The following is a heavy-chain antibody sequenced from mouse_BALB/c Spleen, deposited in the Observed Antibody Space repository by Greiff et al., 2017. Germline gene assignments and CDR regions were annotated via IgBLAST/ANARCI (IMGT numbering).Heavy chain of an antibody. Sequence: QVQLQQSGPELVKPGASVRISCKASGYTFTSYYIHWVKQRPGQGLEWIGWIYPGNVNTKYNEKFKGKATLTADKSSSTAYMQLSSLTSEDSAVYFCARGDAMDDWGQGTSVTVSS. CDR3: ARGDAMDD. J-gene: IGHJ4*01. V-gene: IGHV1S56*01. CDR2: IYPGNVNT. CDR1: GYTFTSYY.